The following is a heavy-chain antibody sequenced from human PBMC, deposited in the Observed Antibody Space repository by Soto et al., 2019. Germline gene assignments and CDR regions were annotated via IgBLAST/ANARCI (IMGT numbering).Heavy chain of an antibody. CDR2: IYYSGST. Sequence: QVQLQESGPGLVKPSETLSLTCTVSGGSISSYYWSWIRQPPGKGLEWIGYIYYSGSTNYNPSLKSRVTISVDTSKNQFSLKLSSVTAADTAVYYCARHCSSTGCKCPGLYYYYMDVWGKGTPVTVSS. CDR1: GGSISSYY. V-gene: IGHV4-59*01. CDR3: ARHCSSTGCKCPGLYYYYMDV. D-gene: IGHD2-2*01. J-gene: IGHJ6*03.